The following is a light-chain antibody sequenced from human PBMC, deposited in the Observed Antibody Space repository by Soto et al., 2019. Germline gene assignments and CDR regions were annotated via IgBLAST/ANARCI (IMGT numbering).Light chain of an antibody. CDR3: CSYAGSYTHV. Sequence: QSALTQPASVSGSPGQSITISCTGTRRDVGGYNYVSWYQQYPGKSPKLLIYEVTHRPSGVSNRFSGSKSGNTASLTISGLQAEDEADYFCCSYAGSYTHVFGTGTKVTVL. CDR1: RRDVGGYNY. V-gene: IGLV2-14*01. CDR2: EVT. J-gene: IGLJ1*01.